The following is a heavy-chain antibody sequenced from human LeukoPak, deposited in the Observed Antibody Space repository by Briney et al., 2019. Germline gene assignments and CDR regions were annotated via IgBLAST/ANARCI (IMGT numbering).Heavy chain of an antibody. D-gene: IGHD3-22*01. CDR2: ISYDGSNK. V-gene: IGHV3-30*18. J-gene: IGHJ4*02. CDR1: GFTFSSYG. Sequence: PGGSLRLSCAASGFTFSSYGMHWVRQAPGKGLEWVAVISYDGSNKYYADSVKGRFTISRDNSKNTLYLQMNSLRAEDTAVYYCAKDTRKRITMIVVTDYWGQGTLVTVSS. CDR3: AKDTRKRITMIVVTDY.